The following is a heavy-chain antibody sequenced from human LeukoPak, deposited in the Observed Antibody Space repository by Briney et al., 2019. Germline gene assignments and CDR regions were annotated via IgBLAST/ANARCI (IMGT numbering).Heavy chain of an antibody. V-gene: IGHV3-30*04. CDR3: ATYRQVLLPFES. CDR1: GFTFSNYA. D-gene: IGHD2-8*02. J-gene: IGHJ4*02. CDR2: ISSDGSNK. Sequence: PGGSLRLPCAASGFTFSNYAMHWVRQAPGKGLEWVAVISSDGSNKYYADSVRGRFTISRDNSKSTLSLQMNSLRAEDTAIYYCATYRQVLLPFESWGQGTLVTVSS.